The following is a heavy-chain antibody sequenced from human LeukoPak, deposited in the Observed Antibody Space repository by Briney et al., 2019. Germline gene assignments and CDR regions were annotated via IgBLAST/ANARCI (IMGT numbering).Heavy chain of an antibody. CDR1: GYSISSAYY. V-gene: IGHV4-38-2*02. CDR3: ARDNGGGYCSSTSCPGPFDI. J-gene: IGHJ3*02. D-gene: IGHD2-2*01. CDR2: IDQSGRP. Sequence: ETLSLTCTVSGYSISSAYYWGWIRQPTGKGLEWIGNIDQSGRPYYNPSLKSRVTISVDSSKNLFSLKLSSVTAADTAVYYCARDNGGGYCSSTSCPGPFDIWGQGTMVTVSS.